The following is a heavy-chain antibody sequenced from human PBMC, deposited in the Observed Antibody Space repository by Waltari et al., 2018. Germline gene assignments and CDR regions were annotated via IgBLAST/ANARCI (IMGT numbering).Heavy chain of an antibody. V-gene: IGHV3-23*03. Sequence: EVQLLESGGGLVQPGGSLRLSCAASGFTFSSYAMSWVRQAPGKGLEWVSVIYSGGSSTYYADSVKGRFTISRDNSKNTLYLQMNSLRAEDTAVYYCAKDYSSSWSSPPFYYYYYMDVWGKGTTVTVSS. J-gene: IGHJ6*03. CDR2: IYSGGSST. CDR3: AKDYSSSWSSPPFYYYYYMDV. D-gene: IGHD6-13*01. CDR1: GFTFSSYA.